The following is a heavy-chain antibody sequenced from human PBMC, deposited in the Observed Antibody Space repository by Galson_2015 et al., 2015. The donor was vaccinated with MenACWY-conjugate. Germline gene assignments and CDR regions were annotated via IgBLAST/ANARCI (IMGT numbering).Heavy chain of an antibody. D-gene: IGHD2-2*01. CDR3: NTDQISCDAYVHNCY. V-gene: IGHV3-23*01. Sequence: SLRLSCAASGFTFSGYAMTWVRQAPGKGLEWVSVISGSGGTIYYAESVKGRFTISRDNSKNTLFLEMNSLRAEGTAVYYCNTDQISCDAYVHNCYWGQGTLVTVSS. CDR2: ISGSGGTI. CDR1: GFTFSGYA. J-gene: IGHJ4*02.